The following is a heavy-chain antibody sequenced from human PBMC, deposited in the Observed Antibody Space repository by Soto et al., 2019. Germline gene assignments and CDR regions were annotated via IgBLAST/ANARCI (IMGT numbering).Heavy chain of an antibody. Sequence: QVQLQESGPGLVKSSETLTLTCTVSGGSIKNYYWTWIRQPPGQGLEWIGYVHHAGSSNYNPSLSGRVTMSVDTSKNQCSLRLTSVIAADAAVYYCAGGPPVPGRDHFYGMDVWGQGTTVIVSS. CDR2: VHHAGSS. CDR3: AGGPPVPGRDHFYGMDV. V-gene: IGHV4-59*01. J-gene: IGHJ6*02. CDR1: GGSIKNYY.